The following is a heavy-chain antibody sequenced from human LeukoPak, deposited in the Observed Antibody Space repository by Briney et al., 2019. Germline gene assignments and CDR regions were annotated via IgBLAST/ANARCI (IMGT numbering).Heavy chain of an antibody. V-gene: IGHV3-23*01. J-gene: IGHJ4*02. CDR3: AKDVGVLQLIPDY. CDR1: GFTFSNYA. CDR2: ISGSGSST. Sequence: GGSLRLSCAASGFTFSNYAMSWVRQAPGKGLEWVSGISGSGSSTHYADSVKGRFTISRDNSKNTLYLQMNSLRAEDTAVYYCAKDVGVLQLIPDYWGQGTLVTVSS. D-gene: IGHD1-1*01.